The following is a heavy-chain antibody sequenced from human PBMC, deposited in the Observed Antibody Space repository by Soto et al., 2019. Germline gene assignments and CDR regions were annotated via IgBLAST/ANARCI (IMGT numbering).Heavy chain of an antibody. CDR3: ARDRRTTPGEYYYGMDV. CDR1: GGSISSGDYY. V-gene: IGHV4-30-4*01. Sequence: SETLSLTCTVSGGSISSGDYYWSWIRQPPGKGLEWIGYIYYSGSTYYNPSLKSRVTISVDTSKNQFSLKLSSVTAADTAVYYCARDRRTTPGEYYYGMDVWGQGTTVTVSS. J-gene: IGHJ6*02. D-gene: IGHD1-7*01. CDR2: IYYSGST.